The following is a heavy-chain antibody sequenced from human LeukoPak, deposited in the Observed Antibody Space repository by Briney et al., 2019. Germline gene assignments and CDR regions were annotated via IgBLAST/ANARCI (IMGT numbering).Heavy chain of an antibody. V-gene: IGHV4-4*07. CDR2: IYSSGST. CDR3: ARGGFRSSGYYLDY. CDR1: GGSINNYY. Sequence: SETLSLTCTVSGGSINNYYWSWVRQPAGKGLEWIGRIYSSGSTNYNPSLKSRVTMSVDTSKNQFSLQLSSVTAADTAVYFCARGGFRSSGYYLDYWGQGALVTVSS. J-gene: IGHJ4*02. D-gene: IGHD3-22*01.